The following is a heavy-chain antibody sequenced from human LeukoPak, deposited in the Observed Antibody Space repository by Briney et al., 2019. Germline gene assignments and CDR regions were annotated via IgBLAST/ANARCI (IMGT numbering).Heavy chain of an antibody. CDR2: INHSGST. D-gene: IGHD2-2*01. V-gene: IGHV4-34*01. J-gene: IGHJ5*02. CDR3: ARAPPPYSSSTSCYLAFDP. CDR1: GGSFSGYY. Sequence: SETLSLTCAVYGGSFSGYYWSWIRQPPGKGLEWIGEINHSGSTNYNPSLKSRVTISVDTSKNQFSLKLSSVTAADTAVYYCARAPPPYSSSTSCYLAFDPWGQGTLVTVSS.